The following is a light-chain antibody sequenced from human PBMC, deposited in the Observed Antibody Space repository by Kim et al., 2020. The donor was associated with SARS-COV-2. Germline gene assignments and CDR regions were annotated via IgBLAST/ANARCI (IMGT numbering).Light chain of an antibody. CDR3: ETWDRKTRV. J-gene: IGLJ3*02. CDR2: LEGSGTY. Sequence: SVKLPCPLSSGNSSYIISWHQQQPRKTPRFLLKLEGSGTYNKGGGVPDRFSGAASGADRYLIISKLQSEDEADYYCETWDRKTRVFGGGTQLTVL. V-gene: IGLV4-60*03. CDR1: SGNSSYI.